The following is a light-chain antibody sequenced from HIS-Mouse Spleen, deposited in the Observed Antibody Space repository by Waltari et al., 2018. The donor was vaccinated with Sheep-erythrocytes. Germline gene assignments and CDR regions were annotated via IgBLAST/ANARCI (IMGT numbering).Light chain of an antibody. CDR2: EVS. CDR1: TSAVGGSHY. V-gene: IGLV2-8*01. CDR3: SSYAGSNNWV. Sequence: QSALTQPPSASGSPGQSVTLYRTGPTSAVGGSHYVSWYEQHPGKAPKLMIYEVSKRPSGVPDRFSGSKSGNTASLTVSGLQAEDEADYYCSSYAGSNNWVFGGGTKLTVL. J-gene: IGLJ3*02.